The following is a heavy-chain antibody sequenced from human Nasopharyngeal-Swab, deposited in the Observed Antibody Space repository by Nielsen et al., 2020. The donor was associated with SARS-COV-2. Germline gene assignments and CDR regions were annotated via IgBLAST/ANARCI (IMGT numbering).Heavy chain of an antibody. CDR2: IKSKTDGGTT. Sequence: GESLKISCAASGFTFSNAWMSWVRQAPGKGPEWVGRIKSKTDGGTTDYAAPVKGRFTIPRDDSKNTLYLQMNSLKTEDTAVYYCTTDGVRSPTMFDYWGQGTLVTVSS. CDR1: GFTFSNAW. CDR3: TTDGVRSPTMFDY. J-gene: IGHJ4*02. V-gene: IGHV3-15*01. D-gene: IGHD4-17*01.